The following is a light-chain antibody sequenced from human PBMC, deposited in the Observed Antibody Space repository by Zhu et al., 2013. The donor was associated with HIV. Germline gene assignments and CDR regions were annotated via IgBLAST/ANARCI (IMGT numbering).Light chain of an antibody. Sequence: DIVLTQSPLSLPVTPGEPASISCRSSQSLLHNNGYNFLDWYLQRPGQSPQLLIYLGSNRVSGVPDRFSGSGSGTDFTLKISRVEAEDVGVYYCMQALQTPLTFGGGTKVEIK. CDR2: LGS. CDR3: MQALQTPLT. J-gene: IGKJ4*01. CDR1: QSLLHNNGYNF. V-gene: IGKV2-28*01.